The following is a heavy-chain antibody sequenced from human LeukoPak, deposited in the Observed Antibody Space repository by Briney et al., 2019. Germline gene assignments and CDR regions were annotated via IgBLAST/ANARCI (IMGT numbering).Heavy chain of an antibody. CDR3: ARALGSGRRHDAFDI. D-gene: IGHD2-15*01. V-gene: IGHV3-48*01. Sequence: GGSLRLSCAASGFTFSSYSMNWVRQAPGKGLEWVSYISSSSSTIDYADSVEDRFTISRDNSKNTPYLQMGSLRAEDMAVYYCARALGSGRRHDAFDIWGQGTMVTVSS. J-gene: IGHJ3*02. CDR1: GFTFSSYS. CDR2: ISSSSSTI.